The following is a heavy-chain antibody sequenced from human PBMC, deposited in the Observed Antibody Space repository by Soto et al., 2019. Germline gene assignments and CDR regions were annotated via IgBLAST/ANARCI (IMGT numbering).Heavy chain of an antibody. J-gene: IGHJ5*02. CDR1: GYSFTIYW. V-gene: IGHV5-10-1*01. CDR2: IDPSDSYT. CDR3: GRHGLNWFDP. Sequence: GESLNISCKGSGYSFTIYWISWVRQMPGKGLEWMGRIDPSDSYTNYSPSFQGHVTISVDKSISTAYLQWSSLKASDTAMYYCGRHGLNWFDPWGQGTLVTVSS.